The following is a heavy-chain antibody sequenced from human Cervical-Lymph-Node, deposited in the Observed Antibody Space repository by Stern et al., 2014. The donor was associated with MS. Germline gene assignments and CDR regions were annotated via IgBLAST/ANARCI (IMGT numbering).Heavy chain of an antibody. J-gene: IGHJ4*02. V-gene: IGHV3-21*01. D-gene: IGHD2-2*01. CDR3: ARDYCSSTSCYNFDY. CDR1: GFTFSSYS. CDR2: ISVSSSNI. Sequence: EVQLVESGGGLVKPGGSLRLSCAASGFTFSSYSMNWVRQAPGKGLEWVSYISVSSSNIYYAQSVKGRFPISRDNAKNSLFLQMNSLRAEDTAVYYCARDYCSSTSCYNFDYWGQGTLVTVSS.